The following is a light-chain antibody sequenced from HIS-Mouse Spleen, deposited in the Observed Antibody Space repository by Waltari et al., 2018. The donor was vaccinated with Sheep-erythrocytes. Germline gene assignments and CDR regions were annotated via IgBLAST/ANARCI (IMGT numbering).Light chain of an antibody. CDR3: QQRSNWYT. V-gene: IGKV3-11*01. CDR2: DAS. J-gene: IGKJ2*01. CDR1: QSVSSY. Sequence: EIVLTQSPATLSLSPGERATLSCRASQSVSSYLAWYQQKPGQAPRLLSYDASNRATGIPARFSCSGSGTDFTLTISSLEPEDFAVYYCQQRSNWYTFGQGTKLEIK.